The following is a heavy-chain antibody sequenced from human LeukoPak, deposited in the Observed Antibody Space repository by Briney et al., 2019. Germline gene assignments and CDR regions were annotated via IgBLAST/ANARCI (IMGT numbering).Heavy chain of an antibody. V-gene: IGHV3-23*01. CDR3: ANGRHGSLFSGTYIRLGQFNH. J-gene: IGHJ1*01. D-gene: IGHD1-26*01. CDR2: IFPSGGEI. Sequence: PGGSLRLSCEASGFTFSTFAMIWVRQPPGKGLEWVSSIFPSGGEIHYADSVRGRFSISRDNSKNTLYLQMNSLRPEDTAVYYCANGRHGSLFSGTYIRLGQFNHWGQGTQVTVSS. CDR1: GFTFSTFA.